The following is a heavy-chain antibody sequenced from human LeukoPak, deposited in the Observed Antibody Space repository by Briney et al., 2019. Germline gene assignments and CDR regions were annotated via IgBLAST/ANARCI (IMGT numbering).Heavy chain of an antibody. V-gene: IGHV3-43*02. CDR3: AKVSRSGSWYDFFDY. D-gene: IGHD6-13*01. Sequence: PGGSLTLSCAASGFTFDDYAMHWLRQAPGKGREWVSLISGDGGNTYYADSVKGRFTISRDDSKNSLYLQMNSLRTEDTAFYYCAKVSRSGSWYDFFDYWGQGTLVTVSS. CDR1: GFTFDDYA. J-gene: IGHJ4*02. CDR2: ISGDGGNT.